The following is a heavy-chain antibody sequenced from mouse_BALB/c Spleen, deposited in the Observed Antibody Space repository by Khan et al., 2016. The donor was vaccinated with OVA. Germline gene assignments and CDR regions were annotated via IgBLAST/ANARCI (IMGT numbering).Heavy chain of an antibody. CDR2: INTYTGEP. CDR3: ARGYLYFDV. J-gene: IGHJ1*01. CDR1: GYTFTNHA. V-gene: IGHV9-3-1*01. Sequence: QIQLVQSGPEPKKPGETVKISCKASGYTFTNHAMNWVKQATGKGLKWMGRINTYTGEPTYSDDFKGRFAISLETSASTAYLQINNLKNEDTATYFCARGYLYFDVWGAGTTVTVSS.